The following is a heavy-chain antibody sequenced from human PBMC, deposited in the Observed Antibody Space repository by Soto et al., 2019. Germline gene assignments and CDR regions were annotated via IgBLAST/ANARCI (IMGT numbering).Heavy chain of an antibody. V-gene: IGHV2-5*02. J-gene: IGHJ4*02. CDR2: IYWDDDK. Sequence: QITLRESGPTLVKPTQTLTLTCTFSGFSLSTSGVGVGWIRQPPGKALEWLVFIYWDDDKRYSPSLRSRLAITKDTSKNQVVLTMTNVDPMDTATYFCAHRRIGVSQWNYGDFDSWGQGTLVTVSS. CDR3: AHRRIGVSQWNYGDFDS. D-gene: IGHD1-7*01. CDR1: GFSLSTSGVG.